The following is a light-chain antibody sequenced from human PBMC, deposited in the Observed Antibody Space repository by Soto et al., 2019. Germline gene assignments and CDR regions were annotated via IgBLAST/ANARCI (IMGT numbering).Light chain of an antibody. CDR2: EGS. CDR3: CSYAGSSKV. J-gene: IGLJ2*01. V-gene: IGLV2-23*01. Sequence: QSALTQPASVSGSPGQSITISCTGTSSDVGSYNLVSWYQQHPGKAPKLMIYEGSKRPSGVSNRFSGSKSGNTASLTISGLQAEDEADYYCCSYAGSSKVLGGGTKVT. CDR1: SSDVGSYNL.